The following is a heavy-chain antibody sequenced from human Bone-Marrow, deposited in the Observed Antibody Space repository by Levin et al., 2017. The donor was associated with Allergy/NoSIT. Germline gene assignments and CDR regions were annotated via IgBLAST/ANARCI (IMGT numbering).Heavy chain of an antibody. CDR3: ARDRDYDTSGYYYWFDY. Sequence: TGGSLRLSCAASGFTFSSYGMHWVRQAPGKGLEWVAAIWYDGNNKYYADSVKGRFTISRDNSKNTLYLQMNSLRAEDTAVYYCARDRDYDTSGYYYWFDYWGQGTLVTVSS. D-gene: IGHD3-22*01. V-gene: IGHV3-33*01. J-gene: IGHJ4*02. CDR1: GFTFSSYG. CDR2: IWYDGNNK.